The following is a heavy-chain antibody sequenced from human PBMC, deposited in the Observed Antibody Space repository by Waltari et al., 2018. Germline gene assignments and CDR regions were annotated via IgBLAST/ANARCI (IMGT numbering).Heavy chain of an antibody. CDR3: ATYIGASVGTAAFDV. CDR1: GGSITSTKHY. V-gene: IGHV4-39*01. D-gene: IGHD1-1*01. Sequence: QLQLQESGPGLVKPSETLSLTCSVSGGSITSTKHYWGWIRQPPGQGLEWIGTISYNGANYNSPAPRGRGPGSRGTAMNQLFLEFGSVTAADTAVYYCATYIGASVGTAAFDVWGQGTMVTVSS. CDR2: ISYNGAN. J-gene: IGHJ3*01.